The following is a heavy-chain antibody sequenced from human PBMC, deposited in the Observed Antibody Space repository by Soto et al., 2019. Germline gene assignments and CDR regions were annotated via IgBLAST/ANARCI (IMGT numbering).Heavy chain of an antibody. D-gene: IGHD5-12*01. V-gene: IGHV1-8*01. CDR3: ARPPYRGYEKANDY. CDR2: MNPNSGNT. CDR1: GYTFTSYD. J-gene: IGHJ4*02. Sequence: QVQLVQSGAEVKKPGASVKVSCKASGYTFTSYDINWVRQATGQGLEWMGWMNPNSGNTGYAQKFQGRVTMTRNTSISTADRELSSLRSEDTAVYYCARPPYRGYEKANDYWGQGTLVTVSS.